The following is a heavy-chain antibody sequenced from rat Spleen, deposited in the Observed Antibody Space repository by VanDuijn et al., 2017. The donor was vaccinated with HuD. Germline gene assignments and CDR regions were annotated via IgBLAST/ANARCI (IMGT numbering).Heavy chain of an antibody. J-gene: IGHJ3*01. D-gene: IGHD5-1*01. CDR2: ISYDGSIT. Sequence: EVQLVESGGGLVQPGRSLKLSCAASGFTFSDYNMAWVRQAPKKGLEWVATISYDGSITYYRDSVRARFTISRDNGKNILYLQIDSLKSEDTATYYCARLWDSWGQGTLVTVSS. V-gene: IGHV5-7*01. CDR3: ARLWDS. CDR1: GFTFSDYN.